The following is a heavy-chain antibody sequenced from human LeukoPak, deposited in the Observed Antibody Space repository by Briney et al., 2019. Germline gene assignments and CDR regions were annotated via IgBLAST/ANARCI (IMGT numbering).Heavy chain of an antibody. CDR3: AELGITMIGGV. V-gene: IGHV3-21*01. D-gene: IGHD3-10*02. Sequence: PGGSLRLSCAASGFTFSTYTMNWVRQAPGKGLEWVSSISSRSSYIYYADSVKGRFTISRDNAKNSLYLQMNSLRAEDTAVYYCAELGITMIGGVWGKGTTVTISS. CDR2: ISSRSSYI. CDR1: GFTFSTYT. J-gene: IGHJ6*04.